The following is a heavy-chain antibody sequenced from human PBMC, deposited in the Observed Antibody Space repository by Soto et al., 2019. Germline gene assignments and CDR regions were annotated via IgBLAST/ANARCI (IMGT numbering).Heavy chain of an antibody. D-gene: IGHD3-10*01. Sequence: SETLCLTCAVSGGSIISSNWWSWVRQPPGKGLEWIGEIYHSGSTNYNPSLKSRVTISVDKSKNQFSLKLSSVTAADTAVYYCARSMVRGVMTWFDPWGQGTLVTVSS. CDR3: ARSMVRGVMTWFDP. J-gene: IGHJ5*02. CDR2: IYHSGST. V-gene: IGHV4-4*02. CDR1: GGSIISSNW.